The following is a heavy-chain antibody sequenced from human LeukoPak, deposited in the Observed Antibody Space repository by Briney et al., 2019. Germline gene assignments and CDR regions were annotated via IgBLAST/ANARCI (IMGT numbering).Heavy chain of an antibody. D-gene: IGHD6-6*01. J-gene: IGHJ4*02. CDR1: GFTFSSYS. V-gene: IGHV3-48*04. CDR3: ARVRSIAPHDY. Sequence: PGGSLRLSCAASGFTFSSYSMNWVRQAPGKGLEWVSYINSRSSTIYYADSVKGRFTISRDNAKNSLYLQMNSLRAEDTAVYYCARVRSIAPHDYWGQGTLVTVSS. CDR2: INSRSSTI.